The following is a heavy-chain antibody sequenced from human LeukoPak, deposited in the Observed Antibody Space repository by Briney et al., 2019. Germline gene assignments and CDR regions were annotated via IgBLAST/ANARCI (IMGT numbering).Heavy chain of an antibody. CDR2: IWYDGSDR. J-gene: IGHJ4*02. D-gene: IGHD3-10*01. CDR3: ASWRGSGSYGGYFDY. CDR1: GFTFSSYG. Sequence: GGSLRLSCAASGFTFSSYGMYWVRQAPGKGLEWVALIWYDGSDRYCADSVKGRFTISRDNSKNTLYLQMNSLRAEDTAVYYCASWRGSGSYGGYFDYWGQGTLVTVSS. V-gene: IGHV3-33*01.